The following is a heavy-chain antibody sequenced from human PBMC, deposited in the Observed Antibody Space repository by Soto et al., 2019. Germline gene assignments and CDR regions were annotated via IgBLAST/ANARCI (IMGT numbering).Heavy chain of an antibody. CDR1: GFTFSSYA. Sequence: GGSLRLSCAASGFTFSSYAMSWVRQAPGKGLEWVSAISGSGGSTYYADSVKGRFTISRDNSKNTLYLQMNSLRAEVTAVYYCAKSPDYDFWSGYYTSWGPFDYWGQGTLVTVSS. CDR2: ISGSGGST. D-gene: IGHD3-3*01. V-gene: IGHV3-23*01. CDR3: AKSPDYDFWSGYYTSWGPFDY. J-gene: IGHJ4*02.